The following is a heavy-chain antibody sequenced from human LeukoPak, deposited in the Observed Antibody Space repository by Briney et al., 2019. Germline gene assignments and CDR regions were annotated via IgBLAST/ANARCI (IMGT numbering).Heavy chain of an antibody. J-gene: IGHJ5*02. V-gene: IGHV1-46*03. CDR1: GYTFTSYY. Sequence: ASVKVSCKASGYTFTSYYMHWVRQAPGQGLEWMGIINPSGGSTSYAQKFQGRVTMTRDTSTSTVYMELSSLRSEDTAVYHCAREGSDSSGYYRFDPWGQGTLVTVSS. CDR2: INPSGGST. CDR3: AREGSDSSGYYRFDP. D-gene: IGHD3-22*01.